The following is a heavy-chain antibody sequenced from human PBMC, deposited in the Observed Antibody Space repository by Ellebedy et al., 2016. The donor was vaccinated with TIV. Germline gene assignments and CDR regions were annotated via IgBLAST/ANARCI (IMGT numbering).Heavy chain of an antibody. CDR1: GFTFSDHY. D-gene: IGHD2-21*02. Sequence: GGSLRLSCAASGFTFSDHYMDWVRQAPGKGLEWVGFIRSKAYGGTIEYGASVRGRVTISRDDSANSVYLQMNSLQTEDTAVYYCAKDMGFVVVTALDYWGQGTLVTVSS. CDR3: AKDMGFVVVTALDY. J-gene: IGHJ4*02. V-gene: IGHV3-72*01. CDR2: IRSKAYGGTI.